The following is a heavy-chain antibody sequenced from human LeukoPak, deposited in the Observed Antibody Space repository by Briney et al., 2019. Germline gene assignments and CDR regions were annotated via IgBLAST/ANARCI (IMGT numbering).Heavy chain of an antibody. CDR2: INPSGGST. CDR1: GYTFTSYY. Sequence: ASVKVSCKASGYTFTSYYMHWVRQAPGQGLEWMGIINPSGGSTRYAQKFQGRVTMTRDTSTSTVYMELSSLRSEDTAVYYCARPSSLYYFDYWGQGTLVTVSS. CDR3: ARPSSLYYFDY. V-gene: IGHV1-46*01. J-gene: IGHJ4*02.